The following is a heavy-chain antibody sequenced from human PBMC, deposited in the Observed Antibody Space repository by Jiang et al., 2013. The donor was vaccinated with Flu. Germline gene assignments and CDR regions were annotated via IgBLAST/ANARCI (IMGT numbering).Heavy chain of an antibody. CDR2: IYSGGST. CDR3: ARDYDYSNYKRYYYYYGMDV. J-gene: IGHJ6*04. V-gene: IGHV3-66*01. Sequence: RLSCAASGFTVSSNYMSWVRQAPGKGLEWVSVIYSGGSTYYADSVKGRFTISRDNSKNTLYLQMNSLRAEDTAVYYCARDYDYSNYKRYYYYYGMDVWGKGTTVTVSS. D-gene: IGHD4-11*01. CDR1: GFTVSSNY.